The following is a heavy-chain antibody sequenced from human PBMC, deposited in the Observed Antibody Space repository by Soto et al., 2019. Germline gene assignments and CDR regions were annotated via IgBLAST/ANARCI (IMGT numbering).Heavy chain of an antibody. CDR1: GYSFTNFW. CDR3: ARVGGPYTAFDC. CDR2: VYPYDSDT. Sequence: EVQLVQSGAEVKQPGESLKISCQASGYSFTNFWIGWVRQMPGKGLEWMGIVYPYDSDTKYSPSFQGQVTVSADESITTAYLQWSSLQASDTAIYFCARVGGPYTAFDCWGQRTLVTVSS. J-gene: IGHJ4*02. V-gene: IGHV5-51*01. D-gene: IGHD2-2*02.